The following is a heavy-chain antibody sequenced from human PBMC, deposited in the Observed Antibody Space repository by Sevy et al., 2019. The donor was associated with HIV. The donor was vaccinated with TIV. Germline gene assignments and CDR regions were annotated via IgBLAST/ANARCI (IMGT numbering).Heavy chain of an antibody. D-gene: IGHD4-17*01. CDR1: GGSISSYY. J-gene: IGHJ4*02. Sequence: SETLSLTCTVSGGSISSYYWSWIRQPPGKGLEWIGYIYYSGSTNYNPSLKSRVTISVDTSKNKFSLKLSSVTAADTAVYYCARHETTVVTPLDYWGQGTLVTVSS. CDR3: ARHETTVVTPLDY. CDR2: IYYSGST. V-gene: IGHV4-59*08.